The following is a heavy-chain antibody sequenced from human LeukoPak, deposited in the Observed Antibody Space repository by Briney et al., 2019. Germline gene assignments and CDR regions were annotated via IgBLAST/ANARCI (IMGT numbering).Heavy chain of an antibody. CDR1: GFTFGTYA. Sequence: GGSLRLSCAASGFTFGTYAMSWVRQAPGKGLEWISAISGSGGSTYYADSVKGRFTISRDNAKNSLYLQMNSLRAEDTAVYYCAREGLTYYYGSGSRGNWFDPWGQGTLVTVSS. CDR2: ISGSGGST. V-gene: IGHV3-23*01. J-gene: IGHJ5*02. D-gene: IGHD3-10*01. CDR3: AREGLTYYYGSGSRGNWFDP.